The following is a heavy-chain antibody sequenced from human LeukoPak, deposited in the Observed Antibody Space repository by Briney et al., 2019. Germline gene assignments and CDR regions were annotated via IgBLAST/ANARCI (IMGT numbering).Heavy chain of an antibody. Sequence: PGGSLRLSCAASGFTFSSYWMSWVRQAPGKGLEWVANIKQDGSEKYYVDSVKGRFTISRDNAKNSLYLQMNSLRAEDTAVYYCARARGIFPYYYYYMDVGGKGTTVTVSS. CDR3: ARARGIFPYYYYYMDV. D-gene: IGHD2-21*01. J-gene: IGHJ6*03. V-gene: IGHV3-7*01. CDR2: IKQDGSEK. CDR1: GFTFSSYW.